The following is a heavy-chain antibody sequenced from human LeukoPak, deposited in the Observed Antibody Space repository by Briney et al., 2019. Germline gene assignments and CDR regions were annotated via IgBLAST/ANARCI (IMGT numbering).Heavy chain of an antibody. CDR1: GGSITNYY. J-gene: IGHJ4*02. V-gene: IGHV4-59*12. CDR3: AREHHIAVADTYYFDY. CDR2: IYYSGST. Sequence: PSETLSLTCTVSGGSITNYYWSWIRQPPGKGLEWIGYIYYSGSTNYNPSLKSRVTMSVDTSKNQFSLKLRSVTAADTAVYYCAREHHIAVADTYYFDYWGQGTLVTVSS. D-gene: IGHD6-19*01.